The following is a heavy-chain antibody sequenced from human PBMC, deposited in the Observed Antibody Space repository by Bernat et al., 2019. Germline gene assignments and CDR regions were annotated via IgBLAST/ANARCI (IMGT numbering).Heavy chain of an antibody. D-gene: IGHD2-15*01. CDR2: IYYSGST. CDR1: GGSISSSSYY. Sequence: QVQLSQWGAGLLKPSETLSLTCTVSGGSISSSSYYWGWIRQPPGKGLEWIGSIYYSGSTYYNPSLKSRVTISVDTSKNQFSLKLSSVTAADTAVYSCARYPEADCGGGSCYSRGYFDLWGRGTLVTVSS. J-gene: IGHJ2*01. V-gene: IGHV4-39*01. CDR3: ARYPEADCGGGSCYSRGYFDL.